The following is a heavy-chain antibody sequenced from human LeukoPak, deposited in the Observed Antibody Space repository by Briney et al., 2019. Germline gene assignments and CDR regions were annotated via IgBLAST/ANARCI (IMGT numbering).Heavy chain of an antibody. Sequence: PGGSLRLSCAASGFTFSDYYMSWIRQAPGKGLEWVSYISSSGSTIYYADSVKGRFTISRDNSKNTLYLQMNSLRAEDTAVYYCARDLYYYDSSGYEENWFDPWGQGTLVTVSS. V-gene: IGHV3-11*04. CDR2: ISSSGSTI. D-gene: IGHD3-22*01. CDR3: ARDLYYYDSSGYEENWFDP. J-gene: IGHJ5*02. CDR1: GFTFSDYY.